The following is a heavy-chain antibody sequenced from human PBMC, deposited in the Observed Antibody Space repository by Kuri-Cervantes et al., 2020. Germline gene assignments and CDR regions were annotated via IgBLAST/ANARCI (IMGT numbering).Heavy chain of an antibody. CDR1: GGSISSSSYY. Sequence: SETLSLTCTVSGGSISSSSYYWGWIRQPPGKGLEWIGSIYYSGSTYYNPSLKSRVTISVDTSKNQLSLKLSSVTAADTAVYFCASLWSFDFWSSLDVWGKGTTVTVSS. V-gene: IGHV4-39*07. D-gene: IGHD3-3*01. CDR2: IYYSGST. J-gene: IGHJ6*04. CDR3: ASLWSFDFWSSLDV.